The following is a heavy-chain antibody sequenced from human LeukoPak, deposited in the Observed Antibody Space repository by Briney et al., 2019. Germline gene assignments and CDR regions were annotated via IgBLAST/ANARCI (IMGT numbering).Heavy chain of an antibody. CDR2: INPYNGNT. CDR3: ARELYGRFEY. J-gene: IGHJ4*02. D-gene: IGHD2-2*02. Sequence: ASVKVSCKASVYTFTTYGISWVRQAPGQGLECMGWINPYNGNTNCAQKLQGRVTMTTDTSTSTAYMELRSLRSDDTAVYYCARELYGRFEYWGQGTLVTVSS. V-gene: IGHV1-18*01. CDR1: VYTFTTYG.